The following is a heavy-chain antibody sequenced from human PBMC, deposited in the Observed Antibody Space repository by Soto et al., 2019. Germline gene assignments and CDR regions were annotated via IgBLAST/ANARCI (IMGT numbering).Heavy chain of an antibody. Sequence: ASETLSLTCTVSGGSISSGGYYWSWIRQHPGKGLEWIGYIYYSGSTYYNPSLKSRVTISVDTSKNQFSLKLSSVTAADTAVYNCARVIAAAGTLDYWGQGTLVTVSS. CDR1: GGSISSGGYY. V-gene: IGHV4-31*03. J-gene: IGHJ4*02. D-gene: IGHD6-13*01. CDR3: ARVIAAAGTLDY. CDR2: IYYSGST.